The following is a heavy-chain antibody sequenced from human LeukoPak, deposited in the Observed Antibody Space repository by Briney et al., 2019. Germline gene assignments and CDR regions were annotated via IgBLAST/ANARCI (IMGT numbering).Heavy chain of an antibody. CDR3: AKEIAFYDY. CDR1: GFTFSSYG. CDR2: ISYDGSNK. J-gene: IGHJ4*02. V-gene: IGHV3-30*18. D-gene: IGHD2/OR15-2a*01. Sequence: PGGSLRLSCAASGFTFSSYGMHWVRQAPGKGLEWVAVISYDGSNKYYADSVKGRFTISRDNSKNTLYLQMNSLRAEDTAVYYCAKEIAFYDYWGQGTLVTVSS.